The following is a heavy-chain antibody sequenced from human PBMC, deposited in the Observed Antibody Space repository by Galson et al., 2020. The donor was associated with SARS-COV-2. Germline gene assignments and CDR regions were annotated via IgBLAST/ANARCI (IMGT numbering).Heavy chain of an antibody. CDR1: GFSFNNYA. Sequence: GSLRLSCAASGFSFNNYAMHWVRQAPGKGLEWVAGISYEGSNKYYADSLMGRFTISRDSSRNTLYLQMNSLRTEDTATYYCAKVSTLFELFIRNWCFDLWGRGTLVAVSS. V-gene: IGHV3-30*18. CDR3: AKVSTLFELFIRNWCFDL. D-gene: IGHD3-3*01. J-gene: IGHJ2*01. CDR2: ISYEGSNK.